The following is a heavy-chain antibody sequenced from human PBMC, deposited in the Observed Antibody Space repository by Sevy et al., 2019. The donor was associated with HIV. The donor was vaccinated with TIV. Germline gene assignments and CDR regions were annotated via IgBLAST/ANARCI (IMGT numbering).Heavy chain of an antibody. J-gene: IGHJ4*02. Sequence: GGSLRLSCAASGFTFTNAWMNWVRQVPGKGLEWVGRIKSETYSGTTDYAAPVKGRFTIARDDSDNTLYLQMNSLKATDISVYSSATDPGLQWDRLGERFFDAWGQGTLVTVSS. D-gene: IGHD3-10*01. CDR1: GFTFTNAW. CDR3: ATDPGLQWDRLGERFFDA. V-gene: IGHV3-15*07. CDR2: IKSETYSGTT.